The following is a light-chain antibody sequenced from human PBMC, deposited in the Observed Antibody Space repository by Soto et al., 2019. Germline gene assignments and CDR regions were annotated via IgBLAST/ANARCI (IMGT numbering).Light chain of an antibody. CDR2: GAS. J-gene: IGKJ1*01. CDR3: QQYNNWWT. Sequence: EIVMTHSPATLSVSPGERATLSCRASQRVSHNLAWYQKKPGQAPRRLIYGASTRATGIPARFSGSGSGTEFTLTISSLQSEDFAVYYCQQYNNWWTFGQGTRVEIK. V-gene: IGKV3-15*01. CDR1: QRVSHN.